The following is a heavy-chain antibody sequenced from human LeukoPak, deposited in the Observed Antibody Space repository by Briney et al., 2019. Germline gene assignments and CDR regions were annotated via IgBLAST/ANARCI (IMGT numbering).Heavy chain of an antibody. J-gene: IGHJ4*02. Sequence: GGSLRLSCVASGFIFSNYAMYWVRQAPGKGLEGVAVMSYDGTNEYYADSVKGRFTIFRDSSETTLSLQMNSLRTEDTAVYYCARGPPTTVTTNYLNYWGQGTLVTVSS. D-gene: IGHD4-11*01. CDR2: MSYDGTNE. V-gene: IGHV3-30-3*01. CDR3: ARGPPTTVTTNYLNY. CDR1: GFIFSNYA.